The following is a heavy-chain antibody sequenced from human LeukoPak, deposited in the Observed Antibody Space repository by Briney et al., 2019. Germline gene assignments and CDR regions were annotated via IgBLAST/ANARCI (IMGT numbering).Heavy chain of an antibody. CDR3: ARGSDSSSWYPISRSSYYYYYYMDV. Sequence: GASVKVSCKASGYTFTSYDINWVRQATGQGLEWMGWMNPNSGNTGYAQKFQGRVTMTRNTSISTAYMELSSLRSEDTAVYYCARGSDSSSWYPISRSSYYYYYYMDVWGKGTTVTVSS. D-gene: IGHD6-13*01. CDR2: MNPNSGNT. J-gene: IGHJ6*03. CDR1: GYTFTSYD. V-gene: IGHV1-8*01.